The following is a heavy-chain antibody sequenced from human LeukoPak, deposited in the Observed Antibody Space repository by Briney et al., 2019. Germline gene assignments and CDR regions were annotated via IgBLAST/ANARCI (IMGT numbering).Heavy chain of an antibody. CDR2: ISAYNGNT. D-gene: IGHD4-17*01. V-gene: IGHV1-18*01. J-gene: IGHJ4*02. Sequence: ASVNVSCKASGYTFTSYGISWVRHAPGQGLEWMGWISAYNGNTNYAQKLQGRVTMTTDTSTSTAYMELRSLRSDDTAVYYCARDLWTTVTTGYWGQGTLVTVSS. CDR1: GYTFTSYG. CDR3: ARDLWTTVTTGY.